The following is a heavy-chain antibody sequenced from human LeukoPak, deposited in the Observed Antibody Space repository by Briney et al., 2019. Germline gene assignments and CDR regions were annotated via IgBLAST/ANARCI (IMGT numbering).Heavy chain of an antibody. Sequence: SETLSLTCTVSGGSISSSSYYWGWIRQPPGKGLEWIGYMYYSGSTNYNPSTNYNPSLKSRVTISVDTSKNQFSLNLSSVTAADTALYYCASSDGLPPRSDSSYDVFDYWGQGTLVTVSS. D-gene: IGHD5-12*01. CDR2: MYYSGST. J-gene: IGHJ4*02. V-gene: IGHV4-61*05. CDR1: GGSISSSSYY. CDR3: ASSDGLPPRSDSSYDVFDY.